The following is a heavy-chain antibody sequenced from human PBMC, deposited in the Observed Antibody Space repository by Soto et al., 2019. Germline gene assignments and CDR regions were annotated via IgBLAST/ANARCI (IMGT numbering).Heavy chain of an antibody. V-gene: IGHV4-34*01. D-gene: IGHD4-17*01. CDR3: ASILYGDYEMDWFDP. CDR2: INHSGST. J-gene: IGHJ5*02. CDR1: GGSFSGYY. Sequence: SETLSLTCAVYGGSFSGYYWSWIRQPPGKGLEWIGEINHSGSTNYNPSLKSRVTISVDTSKNQFSLKLSSVTAADTAVYYCASILYGDYEMDWFDPWGQGTLVTVSS.